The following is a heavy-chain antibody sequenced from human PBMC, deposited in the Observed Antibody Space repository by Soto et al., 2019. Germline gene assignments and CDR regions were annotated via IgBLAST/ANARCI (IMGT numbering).Heavy chain of an antibody. D-gene: IGHD3-22*01. V-gene: IGHV4-59*01. J-gene: IGHJ6*02. Sequence: SETLSLTCTVSGGSISSYYWSWIRQPPGKGLEWIGYIYYSGSTNYNPSLKSRVTISVDTSKNQFSLKLSSVTAADTAVYYCARDTYDSSGLYGMDVWGQGTTVTVSS. CDR3: ARDTYDSSGLYGMDV. CDR2: IYYSGST. CDR1: GGSISSYY.